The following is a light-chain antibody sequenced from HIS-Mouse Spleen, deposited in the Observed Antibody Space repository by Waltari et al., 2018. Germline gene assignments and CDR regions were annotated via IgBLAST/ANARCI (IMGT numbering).Light chain of an antibody. Sequence: SALTPPASVSGSPGQSIPISCTGPSSDVGSYNLVSWYQQHPGKAPKLMIYEGSKRPSGVSNRFSGSKSGNTASLTISGLQAEDEADYYCCSYAGSSTWVFGGGTKLTVL. V-gene: IGLV2-23*01. CDR3: CSYAGSSTWV. J-gene: IGLJ3*02. CDR1: SSDVGSYNL. CDR2: EGS.